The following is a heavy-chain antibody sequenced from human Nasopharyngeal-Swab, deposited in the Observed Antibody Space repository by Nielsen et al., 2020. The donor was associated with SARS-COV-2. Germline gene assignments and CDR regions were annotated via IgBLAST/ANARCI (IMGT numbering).Heavy chain of an antibody. D-gene: IGHD4-17*01. Sequence: SVKVSCKAPGGTFSSYAISRVRQAPGQGLEWMGVIIPILGISNYAQKFQGRVTITADKSTSTAYMELSSLRSEDTAVYYCARTTTSDGWYFDLWGRGTLVTVSS. V-gene: IGHV1-69*10. J-gene: IGHJ2*01. CDR2: IIPILGIS. CDR3: ARTTTSDGWYFDL. CDR1: GGTFSSYA.